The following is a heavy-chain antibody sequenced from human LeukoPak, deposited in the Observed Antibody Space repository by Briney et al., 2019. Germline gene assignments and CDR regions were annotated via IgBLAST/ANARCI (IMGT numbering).Heavy chain of an antibody. CDR3: ARWNYDSSGYKY. Sequence: SETLSLTCTVSGGSISSSSYYWGWIRQPPGKGLEWIGSIYYSGSTYHNPSLKSRVTISVDTSKNQFSLKLSSVTAADTAVYYCARWNYDSSGYKYWGQGTLATVSS. CDR1: GGSISSSSYY. V-gene: IGHV4-39*07. D-gene: IGHD3-22*01. J-gene: IGHJ4*02. CDR2: IYYSGST.